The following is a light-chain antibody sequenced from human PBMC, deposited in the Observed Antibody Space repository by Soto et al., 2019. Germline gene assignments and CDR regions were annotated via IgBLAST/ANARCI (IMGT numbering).Light chain of an antibody. CDR1: HDIHNY. CDR3: QQYDNLPLT. CDR2: DAS. Sequence: DIRMTQSPSSLSASVGDRVTITCRSSHDIHNYLNWYQQKPGKAPKLLIYDASNLETGVPSRFSGSGSGTDFTFTISSLQPEDIATYYCQQYDNLPLTFGGGTKVDI. J-gene: IGKJ4*01. V-gene: IGKV1-33*01.